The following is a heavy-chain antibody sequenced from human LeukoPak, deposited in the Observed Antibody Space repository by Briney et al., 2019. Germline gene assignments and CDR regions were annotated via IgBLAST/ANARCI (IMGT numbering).Heavy chain of an antibody. CDR2: TYYSGST. D-gene: IGHD5-18*01. CDR3: AVATAHDAFDI. V-gene: IGHV4-39*07. Sequence: PSETLSLTCTVSGGSISSSSYYWGWIRQPPGKGLEWIGSTYYSGSTYYNPSLKSRVTISVDTSKNQFSLKLSSVTAADTAVYYCAVATAHDAFDIWGQGTMVTVSS. J-gene: IGHJ3*02. CDR1: GGSISSSSYY.